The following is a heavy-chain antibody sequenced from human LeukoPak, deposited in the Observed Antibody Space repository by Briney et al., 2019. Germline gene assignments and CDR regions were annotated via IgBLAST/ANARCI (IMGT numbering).Heavy chain of an antibody. CDR1: GDSVNAMSYS. CDR3: VRISPPFDH. J-gene: IGHJ4*02. CDR2: IYYTGSA. V-gene: IGHV4-39*01. D-gene: IGHD2-15*01. Sequence: PSETLSLTCTFSGDSVNAMSYSWGWIRQPPGKGLEWIGTIYYTGSAYYNPSLRSRVTISADTSKNQFSLKVYSVSAADTAVYDCVRISPPFDHWGQGTLVTVSS.